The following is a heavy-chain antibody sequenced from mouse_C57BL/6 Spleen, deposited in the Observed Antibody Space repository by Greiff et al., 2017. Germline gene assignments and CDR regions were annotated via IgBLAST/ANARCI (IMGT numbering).Heavy chain of an antibody. CDR3: ARSGYDYDNFFDY. Sequence: VQLQQSGAELVRPGTSVKVSCKASGYAFTNYLIEWVKQRPGQGLEWIGLINPGSGGTNYNEKFKGKATLTADKSSSTAYMQLRSLTSEDSAVYFCARSGYDYDNFFDYWGQGTTLTVSS. J-gene: IGHJ2*01. CDR2: INPGSGGT. CDR1: GYAFTNYL. D-gene: IGHD2-4*01. V-gene: IGHV1-54*01.